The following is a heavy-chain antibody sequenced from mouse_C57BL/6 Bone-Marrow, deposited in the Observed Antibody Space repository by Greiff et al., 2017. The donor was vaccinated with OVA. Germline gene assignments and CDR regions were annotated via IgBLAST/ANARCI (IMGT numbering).Heavy chain of an antibody. J-gene: IGHJ4*01. CDR3: AMIYYYGSRRSPYAMDY. CDR1: FYTFTSYW. D-gene: IGHD1-1*01. V-gene: IGHV1-72*01. Sequence: HLHPSVSYLVNPLSSVKLSCNSSFYTFTSYWMHWVKQSPGRGLEWIGRIDPNSCGTKYNEKFKSKATLTVDKPSSTAYMQLSSLTSEDSAVYYCAMIYYYGSRRSPYAMDYWGQGTSVTVPS. CDR2: IDPNSCGT.